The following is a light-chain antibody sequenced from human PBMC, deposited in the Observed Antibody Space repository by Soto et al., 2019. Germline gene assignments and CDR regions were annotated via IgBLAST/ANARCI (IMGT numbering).Light chain of an antibody. CDR1: SSDVGNYNL. V-gene: IGLV2-23*01. CDR3: CSYAGSSFYV. Sequence: QSVLTQPASVSGSPGQSITISCTGTSSDVGNYNLVSWYQQHPGKATKLMIYEGTKRPSGVSNRFSGSKSGNTASLTISGLQAEDEADYYCCSYAGSSFYVFGTGTKVTVL. J-gene: IGLJ1*01. CDR2: EGT.